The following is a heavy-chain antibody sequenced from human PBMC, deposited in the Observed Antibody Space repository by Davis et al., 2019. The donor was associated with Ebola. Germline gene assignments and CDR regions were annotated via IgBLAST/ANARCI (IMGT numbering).Heavy chain of an antibody. D-gene: IGHD3-22*01. V-gene: IGHV1-46*01. Sequence: ASVKVSCKASGYRFTSYYMHWVRQAPGQGLEWMGIINPTTGGTSYAQNFQVRVNMTRDTSTSTVYMELSSLRSEDTAMYYCAREGGRYYDSSGYVFDIWGQGTMVKVSS. CDR2: INPTTGGT. CDR3: AREGGRYYDSSGYVFDI. CDR1: GYRFTSYY. J-gene: IGHJ3*02.